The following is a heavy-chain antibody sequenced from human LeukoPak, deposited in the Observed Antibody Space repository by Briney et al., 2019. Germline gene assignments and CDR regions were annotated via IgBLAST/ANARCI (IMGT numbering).Heavy chain of an antibody. CDR2: IYHSGRT. CDR3: AREFSSSWYVFASDYYYYYMDV. D-gene: IGHD6-13*01. Sequence: PSETLSLTCTVSGYSISSGYYWGWIRQPPGKGLEWIGSIYHSGRTFYNPSLKSRVTISVDTSMNQFSLKLTSVTAADTAVYYCAREFSSSWYVFASDYYYYYMDVWGKGTTVTVSS. CDR1: GYSISSGYY. V-gene: IGHV4-38-2*02. J-gene: IGHJ6*03.